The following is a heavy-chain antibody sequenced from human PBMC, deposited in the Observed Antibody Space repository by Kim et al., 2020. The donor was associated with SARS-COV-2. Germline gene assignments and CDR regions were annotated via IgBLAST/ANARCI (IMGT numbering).Heavy chain of an antibody. CDR3: ARSLFTYYYDSSGSLNWFDP. V-gene: IGHV4-59*01. D-gene: IGHD3-22*01. Sequence: SETLSLTCTVSGGSISSYYWSWIRQPPGKGLEWIGYIYYSGSTNYNPSLKSRVTISVDTSKNQFSLKLSSVTAADTAVYYCARSLFTYYYDSSGSLNWFDPWGQGTLVTVSS. CDR1: GGSISSYY. J-gene: IGHJ5*02. CDR2: IYYSGST.